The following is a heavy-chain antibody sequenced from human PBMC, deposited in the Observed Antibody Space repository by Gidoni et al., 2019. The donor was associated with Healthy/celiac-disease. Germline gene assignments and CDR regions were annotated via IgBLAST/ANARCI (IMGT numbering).Heavy chain of an antibody. CDR1: GFTFSNAW. J-gene: IGHJ4*02. CDR2: IKSKTDGGTT. Sequence: EVQLVESGGGLVKPGGSLRLSCAASGFTFSNAWMRWVRQAPGKGLEWVGRIKSKTDGGTTDYAAPVKGRFTISRDESKNTLYLQMNSLKTEDTAVYYCTTDPLTHYDILTGYFAPLDYWGQGTLVTVSS. V-gene: IGHV3-15*01. D-gene: IGHD3-9*01. CDR3: TTDPLTHYDILTGYFAPLDY.